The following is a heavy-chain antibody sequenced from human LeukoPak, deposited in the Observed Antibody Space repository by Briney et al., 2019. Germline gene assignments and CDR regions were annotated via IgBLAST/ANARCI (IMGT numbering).Heavy chain of an antibody. CDR3: AKDYSYYDSSGYYGRDY. Sequence: GGSLRLSCAASGFTFSSYSMNWVRQAPGKGLEWVSAISGSGGSTYYADSVKGRFTISRDNSKNTLYLQMNSLRAEDTAVYYCAKDYSYYDSSGYYGRDYWGQGTLVTVSS. CDR2: ISGSGGST. D-gene: IGHD3-22*01. V-gene: IGHV3-23*01. J-gene: IGHJ4*02. CDR1: GFTFSSYS.